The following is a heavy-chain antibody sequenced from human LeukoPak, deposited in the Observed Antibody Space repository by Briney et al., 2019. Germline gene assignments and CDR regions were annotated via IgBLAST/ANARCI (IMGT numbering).Heavy chain of an antibody. CDR2: INPSGGST. D-gene: IGHD3-10*01. Sequence: ASVKVSCKASGYTFTSYYMHWVRQAPGQGLEWMGIINPSGGSTSYAQKFQGRVTMTTDTSTSTAYMELRSLRSDDTAVYYCARGGGRFGAPFDYWGQGTLVTVSS. CDR3: ARGGGRFGAPFDY. J-gene: IGHJ4*02. CDR1: GYTFTSYY. V-gene: IGHV1-46*01.